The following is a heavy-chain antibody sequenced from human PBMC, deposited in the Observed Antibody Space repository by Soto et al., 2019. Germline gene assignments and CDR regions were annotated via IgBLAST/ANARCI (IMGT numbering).Heavy chain of an antibody. CDR1: GYSISSSNW. CDR3: ARVLIDSSGSRGRPQAKKHLDY. Sequence: SETLSLTCAVSGYSISSSNWWGWIRQPPGKGLEWIGYIYYSGTTYYNPSLKSRVTMSVDTAKNQFSLKLSSVTAADTAVYYCARVLIDSSGSRGRPQAKKHLDYSGQATLVTVSS. J-gene: IGHJ4*02. V-gene: IGHV4-28*03. CDR2: IYYSGTT. D-gene: IGHD3-22*01.